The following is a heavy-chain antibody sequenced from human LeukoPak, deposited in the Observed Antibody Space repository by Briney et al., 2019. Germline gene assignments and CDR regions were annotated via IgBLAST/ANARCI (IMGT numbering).Heavy chain of an antibody. CDR3: ARVFFYYYYMDV. CDR2: INPSGGST. V-gene: IGHV1-46*01. D-gene: IGHD2/OR15-2a*01. CDR1: GYTFTSYY. Sequence: ASVKVSCKASGYTFTSYYMHWVRQAPGQGLEWMGIINPSGGSTSYAQKFQGRVTMTRDTSISTAYMELSRLRSDDTAVYYCARVFFYYYYMDVRGKGTTVTVSS. J-gene: IGHJ6*03.